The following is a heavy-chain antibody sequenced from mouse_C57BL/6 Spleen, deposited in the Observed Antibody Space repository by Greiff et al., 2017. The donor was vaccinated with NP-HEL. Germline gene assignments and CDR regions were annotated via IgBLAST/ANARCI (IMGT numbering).Heavy chain of an antibody. CDR2: IYPGDGDT. CDR3: SRGALTPVAY. J-gene: IGHJ3*01. D-gene: IGHD4-1*01. Sequence: VQLQQSGPELVKPGASVKISCKASGYAFSSSWMNWVKQRPGKGLEWIGRIYPGDGDTNYNGKFKGKATLTADKSSSTAYMQLSSLTSEDSAVYFCSRGALTPVAYWGQGTLVTVSA. V-gene: IGHV1-82*01. CDR1: GYAFSSSW.